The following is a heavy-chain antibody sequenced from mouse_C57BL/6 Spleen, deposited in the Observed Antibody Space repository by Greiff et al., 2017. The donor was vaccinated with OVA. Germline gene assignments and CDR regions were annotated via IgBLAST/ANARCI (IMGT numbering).Heavy chain of an antibody. CDR3: ARNYYGSSYFDY. V-gene: IGHV5-17*01. D-gene: IGHD1-1*01. CDR2: ISSGSSTI. J-gene: IGHJ2*01. Sequence: EVHLVESGGGLVKPGGSLKLSCAASGFTFSDYGMHWVRQAPEKGLAWVAYISSGSSTIYYADTVKGRFTISRDNAKNTLFLQMTSLRSEDTAMYYCARNYYGSSYFDYWGQGTTLTVSS. CDR1: GFTFSDYG.